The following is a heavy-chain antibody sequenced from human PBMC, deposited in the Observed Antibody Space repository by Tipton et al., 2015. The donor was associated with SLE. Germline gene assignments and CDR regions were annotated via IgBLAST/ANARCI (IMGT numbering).Heavy chain of an antibody. J-gene: IGHJ3*02. Sequence: TLSLTCAVYGGSFSGYYWSWIRRPPGKGLEWIGEINHSGSTNYNPSLKSRVTISVDTSKNQFSLKLSSVTAADTAVYYCAREGAFDIWGQGTMVTVSS. CDR3: AREGAFDI. CDR1: GGSFSGYY. CDR2: INHSGST. V-gene: IGHV4-34*01.